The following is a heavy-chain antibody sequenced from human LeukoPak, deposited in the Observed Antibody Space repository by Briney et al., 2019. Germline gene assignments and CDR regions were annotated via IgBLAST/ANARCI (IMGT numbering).Heavy chain of an antibody. CDR2: ISAYNGNT. CDR1: GYTFTSYG. V-gene: IGHV1-18*01. J-gene: IGHJ5*02. Sequence: ASLKVSCKASGYTFTSYGISWVRQDPGQGLEWMGWISAYNGNTNYAQKLQGRVTMTTDTSTSTAYMELRSLRSDDTAVYYCARDRDLAACGWFGPWGQGTLVTVSS. D-gene: IGHD6-6*01. CDR3: ARDRDLAACGWFGP.